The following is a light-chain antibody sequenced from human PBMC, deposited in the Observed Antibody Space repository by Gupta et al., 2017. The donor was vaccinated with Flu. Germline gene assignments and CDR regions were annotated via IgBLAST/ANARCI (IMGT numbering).Light chain of an antibody. Sequence: QSVLTQPPSASGTPGQRVTISCSGSSSNIGSNPVNWYQQLPGTAPKLLIYSNNQRPSGVPDRFSSSKSGTSASLAISGLQSEDEADYYCAAWDDSLNGSWVFGGGTKLTVL. J-gene: IGLJ3*02. CDR3: AAWDDSLNGSWV. V-gene: IGLV1-44*01. CDR2: SNN. CDR1: SSNIGSNP.